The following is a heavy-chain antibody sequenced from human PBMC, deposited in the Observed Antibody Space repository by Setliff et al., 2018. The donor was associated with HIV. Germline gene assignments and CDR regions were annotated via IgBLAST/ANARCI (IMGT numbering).Heavy chain of an antibody. CDR1: GFTFSSHA. V-gene: IGHV3-30*02. Sequence: GGSLRLSCAASGFTFSSHAMHWVRQAPGKGLEWVAFIRSAASTKSYADSVKDRFTISRDNSKDTLYLQMNSLRPEDTAVYYCAKGALGYCSGTICYPFDYWAQGTLVTVSS. CDR2: IRSAASTK. CDR3: AKGALGYCSGTICYPFDY. D-gene: IGHD2-15*01. J-gene: IGHJ4*02.